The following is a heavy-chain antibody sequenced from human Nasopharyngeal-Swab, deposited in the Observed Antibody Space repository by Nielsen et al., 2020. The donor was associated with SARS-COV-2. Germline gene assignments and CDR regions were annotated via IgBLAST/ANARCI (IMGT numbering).Heavy chain of an antibody. Sequence: ASVKVSCKASGYTFTSYDINWVRQATGQGLEWMGWMNPNSGNTGYAQKFQGRVTMTRNTSISTAYMELSNLRSEDTAVYYCARGRADSSGLYHQLYNWFDPWGQGTLVTVSS. V-gene: IGHV1-8*01. J-gene: IGHJ5*02. CDR3: ARGRADSSGLYHQLYNWFDP. CDR2: MNPNSGNT. D-gene: IGHD3-22*01. CDR1: GYTFTSYD.